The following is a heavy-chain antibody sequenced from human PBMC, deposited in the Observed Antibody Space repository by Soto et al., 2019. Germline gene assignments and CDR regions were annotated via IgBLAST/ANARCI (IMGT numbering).Heavy chain of an antibody. Sequence: QVQLVESGGGVVQPGRSLRLSCAASGFTFSSYAMHWVRQAPGKGLEWVAVISYDGSNKYYADSVKGRFTISRDNSKNTLYLQMNSLRAEDTAVYYCARSIAALQEINYWGQGTLVTVSS. CDR2: ISYDGSNK. V-gene: IGHV3-30-3*01. J-gene: IGHJ4*02. CDR1: GFTFSSYA. CDR3: ARSIAALQEINY. D-gene: IGHD6-6*01.